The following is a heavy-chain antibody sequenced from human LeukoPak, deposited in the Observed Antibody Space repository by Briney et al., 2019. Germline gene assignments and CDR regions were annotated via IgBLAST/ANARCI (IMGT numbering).Heavy chain of an antibody. J-gene: IGHJ6*03. Sequence: GGSLRLSCAASGFTFSSYSMNWVRQAPGKGLEWVSSISSSSSYIYYADSVEGRFTISRDNAKNTLYLQMNSLRAEDTAVYYCSRGPPTVTSPDPYYYMDVWGKGTTVTVSS. CDR2: ISSSSSYI. D-gene: IGHD4-17*01. CDR1: GFTFSSYS. V-gene: IGHV3-21*01. CDR3: SRGPPTVTSPDPYYYMDV.